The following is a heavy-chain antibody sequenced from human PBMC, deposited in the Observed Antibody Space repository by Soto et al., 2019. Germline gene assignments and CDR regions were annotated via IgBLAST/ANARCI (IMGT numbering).Heavy chain of an antibody. CDR2: ISGSGGST. CDR3: AKDIVATIRAYYGMDV. D-gene: IGHD5-12*01. Sequence: EVQLLESGGGLVQPGGSLRLSCAASGFTFSSYAMSWVRQAPGKGLEWVSAISGSGGSTYYADSVTGRFTISRDNSKNKLYLQRNSVRAEDTAVYYCAKDIVATIRAYYGMDVWGQGTTVTFSS. CDR1: GFTFSSYA. V-gene: IGHV3-23*01. J-gene: IGHJ6*02.